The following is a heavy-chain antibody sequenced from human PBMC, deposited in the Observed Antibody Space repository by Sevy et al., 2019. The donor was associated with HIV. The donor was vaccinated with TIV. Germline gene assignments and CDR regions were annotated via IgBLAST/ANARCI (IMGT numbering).Heavy chain of an antibody. V-gene: IGHV3-20*03. Sequence: GGSLRLSFAASGFTFENYGMSWVRQAPGKGLERVTGINWNGGTKNYVDSVKGRFTISRDNAQNSLNLQMDSLRVEDTAVYYCARNTGFAYGDNWFDPWGQGTLVTVSS. D-gene: IGHD5-12*01. CDR2: INWNGGTK. CDR1: GFTFENYG. CDR3: ARNTGFAYGDNWFDP. J-gene: IGHJ5*02.